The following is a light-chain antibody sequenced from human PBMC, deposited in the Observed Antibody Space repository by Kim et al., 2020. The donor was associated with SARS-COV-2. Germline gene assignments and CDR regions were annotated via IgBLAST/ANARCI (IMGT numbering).Light chain of an antibody. V-gene: IGKV1-39*01. CDR2: GAP. CDR3: QQSHSTPTWT. Sequence: DIQMTQSPSSLSASVGDRVTITCRASQNIRRYLNWYQQKLGKAPKLLIYGAPSLQSGVPSRFSGAGSGTDFTLTISSLQREDFATYYCQQSHSTPTWTFGQGTKVDIK. J-gene: IGKJ1*01. CDR1: QNIRRY.